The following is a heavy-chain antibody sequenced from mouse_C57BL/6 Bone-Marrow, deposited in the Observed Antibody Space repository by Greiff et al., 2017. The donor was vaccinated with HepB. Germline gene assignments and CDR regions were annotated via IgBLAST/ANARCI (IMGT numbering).Heavy chain of an antibody. CDR3: ARGGPWYFDV. D-gene: IGHD1-1*02. CDR1: GYTFTSYW. V-gene: IGHV1-69*01. CDR2: IDPSDSYT. Sequence: VQLQQPGAELVMPGASVKLSCKASGYTFTSYWMHWVKQRPGQGLEWLGEIDPSDSYTNYNQKFKGKSTLTVDKSSSTAYMQLSSLTSEDSAVYYCARGGPWYFDVWGTGTTVTVSS. J-gene: IGHJ1*03.